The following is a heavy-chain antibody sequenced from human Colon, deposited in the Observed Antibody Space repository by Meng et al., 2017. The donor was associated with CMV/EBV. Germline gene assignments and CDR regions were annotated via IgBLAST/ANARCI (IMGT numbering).Heavy chain of an antibody. CDR1: GFTFSTSA. CDR2: IYSTGTST. Sequence: GGSLRLSCAASGFTFSTSAMSWVRQAPGKGLEWVSVIYSTGTSTYYTHSVKGRFTISRDNSKNTLYLQMNSLRAEDTALYYCAKGQGTGGYFDLWGRGTLVTVSS. J-gene: IGHJ2*01. CDR3: AKGQGTGGYFDL. D-gene: IGHD1-1*01. V-gene: IGHV3-23*03.